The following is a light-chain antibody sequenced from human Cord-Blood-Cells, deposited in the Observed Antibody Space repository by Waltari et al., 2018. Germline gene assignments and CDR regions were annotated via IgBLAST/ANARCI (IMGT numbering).Light chain of an antibody. CDR2: EVS. Sequence: QSALTQPSSASGSPVQSVTISCTGTSRDVGGYNVVSWYQQHPGKAPKLMIYEVSMRLSGVPDRFSGAKSGNTASLAVSGLQAEDEADYYCSSYAGSNNLVFGGGTKLTVL. V-gene: IGLV2-8*01. J-gene: IGLJ3*02. CDR1: SRDVGGYNV. CDR3: SSYAGSNNLV.